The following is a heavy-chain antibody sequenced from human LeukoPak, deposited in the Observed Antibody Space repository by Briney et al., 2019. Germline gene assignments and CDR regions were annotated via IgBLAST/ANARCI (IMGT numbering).Heavy chain of an antibody. Sequence: SDTLSLTCAVDGGSFSDYSWSWIRQPPGKGLEWIGDVNHGGSTNYNPSLKSRITISVDTSKNQFSLRLSSVTAADTGVYYCARIGMDYYFYMDVRGKGTTVSVSS. J-gene: IGHJ6*03. CDR2: VNHGGST. CDR3: ARIGMDYYFYMDV. CDR1: GGSFSDYS. D-gene: IGHD1-14*01. V-gene: IGHV4-34*01.